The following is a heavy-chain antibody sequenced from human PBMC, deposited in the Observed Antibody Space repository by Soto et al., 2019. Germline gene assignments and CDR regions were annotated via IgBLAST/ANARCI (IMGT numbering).Heavy chain of an antibody. D-gene: IGHD2-15*01. V-gene: IGHV3-23*01. J-gene: IGHJ2*01. CDR1: GFTFSSYA. Sequence: EVQLLESGGGLVQPGGSLRLSCAASGFTFSSYAMSWVRQAPGKGLEWVSAISGSGGSTYYADSVKGRFTISRDNSKNTLYLQMNSLRAEDTAVYYCAKELEDGGRRYWYFDLLGRGTLVTVSS. CDR3: AKELEDGGRRYWYFDL. CDR2: ISGSGGST.